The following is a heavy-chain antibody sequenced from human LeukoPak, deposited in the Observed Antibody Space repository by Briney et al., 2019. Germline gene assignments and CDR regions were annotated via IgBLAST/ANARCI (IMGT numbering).Heavy chain of an antibody. D-gene: IGHD3-10*01. CDR2: ISYDGSNK. CDR1: GFTFSSYA. Sequence: GRSLRLSCAASGFTFSSYAMHWVRQAPGKGLEWVAVISYDGSNKYYADSVKGRFTISRDNSKNTLYLQMNSLRAEDTAVYYCARDYYGSGSYYNTPAGFDIWGQGTVVTVSS. V-gene: IGHV3-30*04. CDR3: ARDYYGSGSYYNTPAGFDI. J-gene: IGHJ3*02.